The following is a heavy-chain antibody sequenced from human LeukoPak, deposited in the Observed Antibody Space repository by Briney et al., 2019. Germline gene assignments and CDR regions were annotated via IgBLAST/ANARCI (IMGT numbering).Heavy chain of an antibody. Sequence: GGSLRLSCAASGFTFSSYGMHWVRQAPGKGLEWVAVIWYDGSNKYYGDSVKGRFTISRDNSKNTLYLQMNSLRAEDTAVYYCARDGQDYKDYFWYFDYWGQGTLVTVSS. V-gene: IGHV3-33*01. CDR2: IWYDGSNK. J-gene: IGHJ4*02. CDR1: GFTFSSYG. D-gene: IGHD2/OR15-2a*01. CDR3: ARDGQDYKDYFWYFDY.